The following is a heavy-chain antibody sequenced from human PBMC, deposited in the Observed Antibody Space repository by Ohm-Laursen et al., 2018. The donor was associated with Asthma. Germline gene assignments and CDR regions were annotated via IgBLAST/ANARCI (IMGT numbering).Heavy chain of an antibody. Sequence: TLSLTCPVSGGSISSGDYYWSWIRQPPGKGLEWIGYIYYSGSTYYNPSLKSRVTISVDTSKNQFSLKLNSVIAADTAVYYCSRDGGDSYFDYWGQGTLVTVSS. J-gene: IGHJ4*02. V-gene: IGHV4-30-4*01. CDR3: SRDGGDSYFDY. CDR1: GGSISSGDYY. D-gene: IGHD2-21*02. CDR2: IYYSGST.